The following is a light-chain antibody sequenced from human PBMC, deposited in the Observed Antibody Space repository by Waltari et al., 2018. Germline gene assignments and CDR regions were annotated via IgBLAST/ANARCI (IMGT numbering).Light chain of an antibody. J-gene: IGLJ2*01. CDR2: DVS. CDR3: SSYTSTGARL. V-gene: IGLV2-14*03. CDR1: SRDIVGYNY. Sequence: QSALTQPASGSGPPGPSTTIPRTGTSRDIVGYNYVPWYQQHPSKAPKLMIYDVSNRPSGVSNRLSGSKSGNTASLSISGLQTEDEADYYCSSYTSTGARLFGGGTKVTVL.